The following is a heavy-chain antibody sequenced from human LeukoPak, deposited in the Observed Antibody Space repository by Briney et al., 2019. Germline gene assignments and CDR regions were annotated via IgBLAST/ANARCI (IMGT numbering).Heavy chain of an antibody. V-gene: IGHV4-34*01. CDR3: ARRNFFRPFDY. J-gene: IGHJ4*02. CDR1: GGSFSGYY. Sequence: PSETLSLTCAVYGGSFSGYYWGWIRQPPGKGLEWIGEINHSGSTNYNPSLKSRVTISVDTSKNQFSLKLSSVTAADTAVYYCARRNFFRPFDYWGQGTLVTVSS. CDR2: INHSGST. D-gene: IGHD2/OR15-2a*01.